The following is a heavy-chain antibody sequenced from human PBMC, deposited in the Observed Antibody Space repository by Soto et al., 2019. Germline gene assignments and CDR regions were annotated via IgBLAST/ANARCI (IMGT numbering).Heavy chain of an antibody. D-gene: IGHD3-3*01. CDR1: GYTFTSYG. CDR2: TSAYNGNT. CDR3: AGGTYYDFWRGYYFEYYYYYYMDV. V-gene: IGHV1-18*01. Sequence: QVQLVQSGAEVKKPGASVKVSCKASGYTFTSYGISWVRQAPGQGLEWMGWTSAYNGNTNYAQQLQGRVTMTTDTSTSTSYTELRSLRAHDPAVDYCAGGTYYDFWRGYYFEYYYYYYMDVWGKGTTVTVSS. J-gene: IGHJ6*03.